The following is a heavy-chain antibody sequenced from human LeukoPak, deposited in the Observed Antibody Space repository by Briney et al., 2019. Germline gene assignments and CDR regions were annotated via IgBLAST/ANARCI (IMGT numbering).Heavy chain of an antibody. CDR2: INPSGGST. V-gene: IGHV1-46*01. Sequence: ASVKVSCKASGYTFTSYYMHWVRQAPGQGLEWMGIINPSGGSTSYAQKFQGRVTMTRDMATSTVYMELSSLRSDDTAVYYCARTKVGATLVNYYYMDVWGKGTTVTISS. CDR3: ARTKVGATLVNYYYMDV. D-gene: IGHD1-26*01. J-gene: IGHJ6*03. CDR1: GYTFTSYY.